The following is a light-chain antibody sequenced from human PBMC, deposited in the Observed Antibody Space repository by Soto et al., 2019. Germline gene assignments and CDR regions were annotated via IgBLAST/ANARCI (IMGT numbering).Light chain of an antibody. CDR2: GAS. V-gene: IGKV3-20*01. CDR1: QSVSSNS. J-gene: IGKJ4*01. Sequence: EIVLTQSPGTLSLSPGETATLSCRASQSVSSNSLAWYQQIPGQPPRLLIYGASSRATGVPDRFTGSGSETHFTLTITRLEPEDFAVFYCQHSCRSHPLTFGGGTKV. CDR3: QHSCRSHPLT.